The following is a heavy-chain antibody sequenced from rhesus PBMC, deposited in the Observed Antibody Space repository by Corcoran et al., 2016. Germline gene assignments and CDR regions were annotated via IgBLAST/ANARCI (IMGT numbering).Heavy chain of an antibody. CDR1: GFTFSSYG. CDR3: ATTPVGIAAAGRMGNFDY. J-gene: IGHJ4*01. CDR2: ISNGGGCT. D-gene: IGHD6S26*01. Sequence: EVQLVESGGGLVQPGGSLRLSCAASGFTFSSYGMSWVRQAPGKGLEWVSYISNGGGCTYDAYSVKGRFTISGDNSKNTLSRQMNSLRAEDTAVYYCATTPVGIAAAGRMGNFDYWGQGVLVTVSS. V-gene: IGHV3S5*01.